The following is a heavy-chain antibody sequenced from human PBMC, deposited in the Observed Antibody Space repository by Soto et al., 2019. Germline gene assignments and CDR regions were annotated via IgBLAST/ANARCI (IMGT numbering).Heavy chain of an antibody. V-gene: IGHV3-30-3*01. CDR3: ARERAHRDYFDY. J-gene: IGHJ4*01. CDR1: GITFSRYA. Sequence: QVQLVESGGGVVPPGRSLRLSCAASGITFSRYAMHWVRQAPGKGREWVAVISNDGALKFYADSVKGRFTISRDNSKSTLYLQMDSLRADDTAVYYCARERAHRDYFDYWGHGTLLTVSS. CDR2: ISNDGALK.